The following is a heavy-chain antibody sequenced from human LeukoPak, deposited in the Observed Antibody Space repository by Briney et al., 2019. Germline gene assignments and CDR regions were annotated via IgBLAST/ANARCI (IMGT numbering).Heavy chain of an antibody. CDR1: GYTFTSYD. CDR3: ARRLGAAGTTLRY. CDR2: MNPNSGNT. D-gene: IGHD6-13*01. J-gene: IGHJ4*02. V-gene: IGHV1-8*01. Sequence: GASVKVSCKASGYTFTSYDINWVRQATGQGLEWMGWMNPNSGNTGYAQNFQGRVTMTRNTSISTAYMELSSLTSEDSAVYYCARRLGAAGTTLRYWGQGTLVTVSS.